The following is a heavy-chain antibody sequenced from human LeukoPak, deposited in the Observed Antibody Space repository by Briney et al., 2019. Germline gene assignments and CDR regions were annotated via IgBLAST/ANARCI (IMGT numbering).Heavy chain of an antibody. Sequence: SETLSLTCVVSGASVSSSHWNWIRQLPGKGLEWIGCLSYTGKTDYNPSLTSRVTISLDTSKNQVSQKLRSVTAADTAVYYCSEGYFEPFDHWGQGTLVTVSS. J-gene: IGHJ4*02. D-gene: IGHD2/OR15-2a*01. V-gene: IGHV4-59*02. CDR1: GASVSSSH. CDR2: LSYTGKT. CDR3: SEGYFEPFDH.